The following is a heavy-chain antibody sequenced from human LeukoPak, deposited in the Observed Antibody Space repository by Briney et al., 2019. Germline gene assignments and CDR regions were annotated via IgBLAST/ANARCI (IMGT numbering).Heavy chain of an antibody. J-gene: IGHJ4*02. Sequence: GGSLRLSCAASGFTFSSYSMNWVRQAPGKGLEWVSAISSNSSNIYYADSVKGRFTISRDKSKNSLYLQMNSLRAEDTAVYYCARRPDYGDYSAGVDYWGQGTLVTVSS. D-gene: IGHD4-17*01. V-gene: IGHV3-21*01. CDR1: GFTFSSYS. CDR2: ISSNSSNI. CDR3: ARRPDYGDYSAGVDY.